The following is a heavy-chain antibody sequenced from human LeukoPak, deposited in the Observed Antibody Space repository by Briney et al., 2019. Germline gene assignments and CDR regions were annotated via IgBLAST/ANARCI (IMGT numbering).Heavy chain of an antibody. J-gene: IGHJ4*02. CDR2: INPSGGST. CDR3: ARDGIVVVTAIPFDY. V-gene: IGHV1-46*01. CDR1: GYTFTSYY. D-gene: IGHD2-21*02. Sequence: ASVKVSCRASGYTFTSYYMHWVRQAPGQGLEWMGIINPSGGSTSYAQKFQGRVTMTRDMSTSTVYMELSSLRSEDTAVYYCARDGIVVVTAIPFDYWGQGTLVTVSS.